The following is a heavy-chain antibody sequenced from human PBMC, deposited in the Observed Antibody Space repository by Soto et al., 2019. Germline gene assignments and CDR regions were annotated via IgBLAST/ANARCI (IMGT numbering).Heavy chain of an antibody. CDR3: ASDFAYFDS. J-gene: IGHJ4*02. CDR1: GGSFKSGSYS. CDR2: VYHTGRT. Sequence: QVQLQESGPGLVKPSETLSLTCNVSGGSFKSGSYSWSWIRQPPGKGLEWIGYVYHTGRTSYNPSLKSRVSISMDTSKNQFSLNLDSVTAADTAVYFCASDFAYFDSWGQGTLVTVSS. D-gene: IGHD3-3*01. V-gene: IGHV4-61*01.